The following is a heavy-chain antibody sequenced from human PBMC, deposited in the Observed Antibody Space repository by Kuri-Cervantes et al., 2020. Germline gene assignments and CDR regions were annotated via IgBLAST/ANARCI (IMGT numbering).Heavy chain of an antibody. V-gene: IGHV4-39*01. Sequence: SETLSLTCTVSGDSISSVDYYWTWIRQPPGMGLEWIGSTFYRGATNYNPSLKSRVTISVDPSNNQFSLKLTSVTAADTAVYYCARTWSDDSASDYWGQGTLVTVSS. CDR3: ARTWSDDSASDY. D-gene: IGHD6-6*01. CDR2: TFYRGAT. J-gene: IGHJ4*02. CDR1: GDSISSVDYY.